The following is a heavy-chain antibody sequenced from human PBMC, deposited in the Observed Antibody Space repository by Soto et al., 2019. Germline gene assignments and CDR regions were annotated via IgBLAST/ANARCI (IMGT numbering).Heavy chain of an antibody. J-gene: IGHJ6*03. V-gene: IGHV3-49*03. CDR3: TRGIEERGYYYYMDA. Sequence: GSLSLSCTASGFSFGNYALSWFCKAPGQGLEWVGFIRSNTYRGTTEYAASVEGRFSISRDDSKSVAYLQMNSLKTEDTDLSYCTRGIEERGYYYYMDAWGSGTTVTAS. CDR2: IRSNTYRGTT. D-gene: IGHD1-26*01. CDR1: GFSFGNYA.